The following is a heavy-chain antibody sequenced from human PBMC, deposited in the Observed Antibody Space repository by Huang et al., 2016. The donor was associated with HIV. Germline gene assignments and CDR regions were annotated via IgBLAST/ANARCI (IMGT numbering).Heavy chain of an antibody. Sequence: QVLLVQSGAEVRKPGSSVKVSCTAFGGTFSSYAISWVRQAPGQGLEWMGGIIPIFGTANDTHKFQGRVTITVDESTNTGYMELTRLTSEDTAVYYCARTAYSYGFRQGYNWFDPWGQGTPVTVSS. CDR1: GGTFSSYA. J-gene: IGHJ5*02. CDR3: ARTAYSYGFRQGYNWFDP. CDR2: IIPIFGTA. V-gene: IGHV1-69*13. D-gene: IGHD5-18*01.